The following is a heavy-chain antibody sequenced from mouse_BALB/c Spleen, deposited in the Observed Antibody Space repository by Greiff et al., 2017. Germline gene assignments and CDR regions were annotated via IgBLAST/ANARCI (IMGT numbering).Heavy chain of an antibody. CDR3: ARDDLAY. CDR1: GYSITSGYY. CDR2: ISYDGSN. V-gene: IGHV3-6*02. Sequence: EVKLMESGPGLVKPSQSLSLTCSVTGYSITSGYYWNWIRQFPGNKLEWMGYISYDGSNNYNPSLKNRISITRDTSKNQFFLKLNSVTTEDTATYYCARDDLAYWGQGTLVTLSA. J-gene: IGHJ3*01.